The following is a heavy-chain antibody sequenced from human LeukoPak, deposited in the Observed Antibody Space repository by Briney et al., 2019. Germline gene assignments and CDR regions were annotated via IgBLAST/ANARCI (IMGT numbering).Heavy chain of an antibody. CDR1: GYTFTSYD. D-gene: IGHD3-10*01. J-gene: IGHJ6*03. CDR2: MNPNSGNT. V-gene: IGHV1-8*01. CDR3: ARDSHYYGSGSYYNVIISWSRRYYYYYMDV. Sequence: ASVKVSCKASGYTFTSYDIHWVRQATRHGLEWLGWMNPNSGNTGYAEKLQGRVTMTRNTSIITAYMELSSLRSEDTAVYYCARDSHYYGSGSYYNVIISWSRRYYYYYMDVWGKGTTVTVSS.